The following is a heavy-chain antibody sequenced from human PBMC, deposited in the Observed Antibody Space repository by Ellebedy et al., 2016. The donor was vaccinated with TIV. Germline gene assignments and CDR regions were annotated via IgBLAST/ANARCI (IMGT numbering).Heavy chain of an antibody. J-gene: IGHJ2*01. D-gene: IGHD3/OR15-3a*01. V-gene: IGHV4-34*01. CDR3: ARNVLIFTFDKWYSDL. CDR1: GGSFSGYY. CDR2: INHSGGT. Sequence: SETLSLTCAVYGGSFSGYYWRWIRQPPGKGLEWIGEINHSGGTNYNPSLKSRVTISVDTSKNQFSLKLSSVTAADTAVYYCARNVLIFTFDKWYSDLWGRGTLVTVSS.